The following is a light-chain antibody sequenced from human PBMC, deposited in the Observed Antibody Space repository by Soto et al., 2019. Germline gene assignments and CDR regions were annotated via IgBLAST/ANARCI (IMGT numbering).Light chain of an antibody. V-gene: IGLV2-8*01. CDR2: EVS. CDR3: SSYAGSNNYV. CDR1: SXDVGGYNY. J-gene: IGLJ1*01. Sequence: QSVLTQPPSASGSPGQSVTIYCTGTSXDVGGYNYVSWYQQHPGKAPKLIIYEVSKRPSGVPDRFSGSKSGNTASLTVSGLQAEDEADYCCSSYAGSNNYVFGTGTKVTVL.